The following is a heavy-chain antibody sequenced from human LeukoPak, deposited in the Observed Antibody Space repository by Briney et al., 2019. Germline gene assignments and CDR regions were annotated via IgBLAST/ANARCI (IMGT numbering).Heavy chain of an antibody. J-gene: IGHJ4*02. V-gene: IGHV3-20*04. CDR1: GFTFDDYG. CDR3: ARDYYYGSGSYYKVDPFDY. Sequence: GGSLRLSCAASGFTFDDYGMSWVRQAPGKGLEWVSGINWNGGSTVYADSVKGRFTISRDNAKNSLYLQMNSLRAEDTALYYCARDYYYGSGSYYKVDPFDYWGQGTLVTVSS. D-gene: IGHD3-10*01. CDR2: INWNGGST.